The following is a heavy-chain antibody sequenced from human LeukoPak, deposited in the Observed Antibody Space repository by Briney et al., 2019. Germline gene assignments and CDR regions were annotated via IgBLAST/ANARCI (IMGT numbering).Heavy chain of an antibody. CDR3: ARQGGGLWFGDNWFDP. V-gene: IGHV5-51*01. CDR2: IYPGDSDT. CDR1: GYSFTSYW. D-gene: IGHD3-10*01. Sequence: GESLKISCKGSGYSFTSYWIGWVRQMPGKGLEWMGIIYPGDSDTRYSPSFQGQVTISADKSISTAYLQWSSLKASDTAMYYCARQGGGLWFGDNWFDPWGQGTLVTVSS. J-gene: IGHJ5*02.